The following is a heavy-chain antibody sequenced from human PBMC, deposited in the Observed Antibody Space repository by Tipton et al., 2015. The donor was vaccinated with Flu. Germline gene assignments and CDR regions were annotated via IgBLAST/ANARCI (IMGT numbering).Heavy chain of an antibody. J-gene: IGHJ4*02. CDR2: MYYRGYT. V-gene: IGHV4-59*08. CDR3: ATSTDSSGYMVY. Sequence: TLSLTCTVSGGSVSSYFWHWIRQPPGRGLEYIAYMYYRGYTNYNPSLKSRVAISVDTSKNQFSLQLSSVTATDTAVYYCATSTDSSGYMVYWGQGTLATVSS. CDR1: GGSVSSYF. D-gene: IGHD3-22*01.